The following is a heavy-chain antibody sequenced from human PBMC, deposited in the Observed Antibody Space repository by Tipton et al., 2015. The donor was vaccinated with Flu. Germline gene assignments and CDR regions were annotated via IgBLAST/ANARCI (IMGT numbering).Heavy chain of an antibody. Sequence: VQLVQSGGTVVQRGGSLRLSCTASGFTISGSNVHWVRQASGKGLEWVGRIKSKANNYATAFGESVKGRFTISRDDSKNTAYLQMDSLKAEDSAVYYCVTFASGRPDYWGQGTLVTVSS. CDR2: IKSKANNYAT. J-gene: IGHJ4*02. V-gene: IGHV3-73*01. D-gene: IGHD3-10*01. CDR3: VTFASGRPDY. CDR1: GFTISGSN.